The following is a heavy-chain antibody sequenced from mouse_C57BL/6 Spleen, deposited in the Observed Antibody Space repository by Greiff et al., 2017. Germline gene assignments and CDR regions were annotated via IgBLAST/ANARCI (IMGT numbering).Heavy chain of an antibody. CDR1: GYTFTSYW. CDR3: ARGGYGSSSYYFDY. CDR2: IDPSDSYT. V-gene: IGHV1-69*01. Sequence: QVQLQQPGAELVMPGASVKLSCKASGYTFTSYWMHWVKQRPGQGLEWIGEIDPSDSYTNYNQKFKGKSTLTVDKSSSTAYMQLSSLTSEDSAVXYCARGGYGSSSYYFDYWGQGTTLTVSS. J-gene: IGHJ2*01. D-gene: IGHD1-1*01.